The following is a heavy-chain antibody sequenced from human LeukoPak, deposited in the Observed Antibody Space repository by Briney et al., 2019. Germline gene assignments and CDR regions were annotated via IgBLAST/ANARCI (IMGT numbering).Heavy chain of an antibody. CDR1: GFTFSSYA. CDR2: ISGSGGST. J-gene: IGHJ4*02. CDR3: AKAPLNYGSGSYYNYFDY. V-gene: IGHV3-23*01. Sequence: AGGSLRLSCAASGFTFSSYAMSWVRQAPGKGLEWVSAISGSGGSTYYADSVKGRSTISRDNSKNTLYLQMNSLRAEDTAVYYCAKAPLNYGSGSYYNYFDYWGQGTLVTVSS. D-gene: IGHD3-10*01.